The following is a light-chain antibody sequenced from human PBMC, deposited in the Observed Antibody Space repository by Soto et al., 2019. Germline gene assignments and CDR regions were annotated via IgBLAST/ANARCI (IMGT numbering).Light chain of an antibody. V-gene: IGKV3-11*01. CDR1: QSVNIY. Sequence: EIVLTQSQATVSLSPGERVTLSCRASQSVNIYLAWYQQKPGQAPRLLIYDASNRATGVPGRFSGSGSGTDFTLTISSLESEDFAVYYCQQRANWPLTFGGGTKVDIK. CDR3: QQRANWPLT. J-gene: IGKJ4*01. CDR2: DAS.